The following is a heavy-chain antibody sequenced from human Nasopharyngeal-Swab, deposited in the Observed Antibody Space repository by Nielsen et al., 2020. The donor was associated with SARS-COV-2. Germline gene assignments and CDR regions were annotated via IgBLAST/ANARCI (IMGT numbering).Heavy chain of an antibody. Sequence: GGSLRLSCAASGFPFRNYYMTWVRQPPGKGLEWVANIKQGGSEQFYVDSVKGRFTISRDDAKNSVYLQMNSLSAEDTAVYYCARELVVTGMDDATDIWGQGTMVTVSS. CDR3: ARELVVTGMDDATDI. D-gene: IGHD2-21*02. CDR2: IKQGGSEQ. J-gene: IGHJ3*02. CDR1: GFPFRNYY. V-gene: IGHV3-7*04.